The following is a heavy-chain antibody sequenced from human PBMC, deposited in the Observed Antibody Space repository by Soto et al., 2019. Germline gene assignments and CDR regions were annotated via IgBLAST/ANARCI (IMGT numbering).Heavy chain of an antibody. D-gene: IGHD5-18*01. CDR3: AKDRRLTAMVPGGYYYYYGMDV. CDR2: IIPILGIA. CDR1: GGTFSSYT. Sequence: ASVKVSCKASGGTFSSYTISWVRQAPGEGLEWMGRIIPILGIANYAQKFQGRVTITADKSTSTAYMELSSLRSEDTAVYYCAKDRRLTAMVPGGYYYYYGMDVWGQGTTVTVSS. J-gene: IGHJ6*02. V-gene: IGHV1-69*04.